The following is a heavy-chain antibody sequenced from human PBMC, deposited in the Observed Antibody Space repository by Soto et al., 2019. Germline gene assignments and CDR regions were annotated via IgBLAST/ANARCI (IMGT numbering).Heavy chain of an antibody. D-gene: IGHD2-2*01. V-gene: IGHV1-69*01. CDR1: GGTFSSYR. CDR3: VRGSDAHPSSS. CDR2: IVPIYRTA. Sequence: VNGDCKASGGTFSSYRINWVRQAPGQGLEWVGGIVPIYRTADYAQKFQGRVTITADESARTSYMELRSRKSQDTAVDYCVRGSDAHPSSSWGQRSPGTVSA. J-gene: IGHJ4*01.